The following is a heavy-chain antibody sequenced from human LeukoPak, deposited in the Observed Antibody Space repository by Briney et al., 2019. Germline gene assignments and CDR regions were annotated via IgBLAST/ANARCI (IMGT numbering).Heavy chain of an antibody. V-gene: IGHV3-21*01. J-gene: IGHJ4*02. CDR1: GFTFSSYN. CDR3: ASYSPNDIVVVPAAIRGYYFDY. Sequence: GGALRLSFAASGFTFSSYNMNRVRQAPGKGLEWGSSLSSSSSYIYYADSVKGRFTISRDNAKNSLYLQMNSLRAEDTAVYYCASYSPNDIVVVPAAIRGYYFDYWGQGTLVTVSS. D-gene: IGHD2-2*02. CDR2: LSSSSSYI.